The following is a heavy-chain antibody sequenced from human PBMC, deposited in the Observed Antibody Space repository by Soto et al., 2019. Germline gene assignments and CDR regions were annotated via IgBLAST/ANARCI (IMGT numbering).Heavy chain of an antibody. D-gene: IGHD2-2*01. Sequence: GGSLRLSCAASGFTVSSNYMSWVRQAPGKGLEWVSVIYSGGSTYHADSVKGRFTISRDNSKNTLYLQMNSLRAEDTAVYYCARLDIVVVPANHDTFDIWGQGTMVTVSS. CDR3: ARLDIVVVPANHDTFDI. CDR2: IYSGGST. CDR1: GFTVSSNY. V-gene: IGHV3-53*01. J-gene: IGHJ3*02.